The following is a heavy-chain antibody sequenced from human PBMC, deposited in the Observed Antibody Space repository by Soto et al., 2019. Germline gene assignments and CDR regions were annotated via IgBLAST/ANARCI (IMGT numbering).Heavy chain of an antibody. CDR2: ISGSGGNT. CDR1: GFTFSSYA. J-gene: IGHJ4*02. Sequence: GGSLRLSCTASGFTFSSYAMSWVRQAPGKGLEWVSAISGSGGNTYYADSVKGRFTISRDNSKNTLYLQMNSLRAEDTAVYYCAKSITGRPFDYWGQGALVTVSS. V-gene: IGHV3-23*01. CDR3: AKSITGRPFDY. D-gene: IGHD6-6*01.